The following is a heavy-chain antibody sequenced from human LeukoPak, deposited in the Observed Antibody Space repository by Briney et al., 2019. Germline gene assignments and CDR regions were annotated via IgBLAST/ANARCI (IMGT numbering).Heavy chain of an antibody. CDR2: IYYSGST. V-gene: IGHV4-39*07. Sequence: KASETLSLTCTVSGGSISSSSYYWGWIRQPPGKGLEWIGSIYYSGSTYYNPSLKSRVTISVDTSKNQFSLKLSSVTAADTAVYYCARITVDQGAFDIWGQGTMVTVSS. J-gene: IGHJ3*02. D-gene: IGHD6-19*01. CDR3: ARITVDQGAFDI. CDR1: GGSISSSSYY.